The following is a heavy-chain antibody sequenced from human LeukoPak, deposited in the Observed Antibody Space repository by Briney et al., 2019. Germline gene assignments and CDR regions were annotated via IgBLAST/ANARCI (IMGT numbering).Heavy chain of an antibody. V-gene: IGHV4-39*01. CDR1: GGSLSGYY. Sequence: SETLSLTCAVYGGSLSGYYWGWPRQPPGKGLEWVGSIYYSGSTHYNPSLKSRVTISVDTSKNQFSLKLSSVTAADTAVYYCARHPGYDSSGYYYEGAFDIWGQGTMVTVSS. CDR3: ARHPGYDSSGYYYEGAFDI. CDR2: IYYSGST. D-gene: IGHD3-22*01. J-gene: IGHJ3*02.